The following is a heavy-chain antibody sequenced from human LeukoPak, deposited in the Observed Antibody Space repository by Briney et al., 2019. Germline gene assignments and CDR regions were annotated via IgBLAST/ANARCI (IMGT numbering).Heavy chain of an antibody. CDR3: ATCTTCSSSCYYCHMDV. V-gene: IGHV3-48*01. D-gene: IGHD2-2*01. CDR1: GFIFSTYS. Sequence: PGGSLRLSCAASGFIFSTYSMNWVRQAPGKGLEWVSSISSNTGTTYYADSVKGRFTMSRDNAKKSLYLQMNSLRAEDTGIYYCATCTTCSSSCYYCHMDVWGKGTTVTVSS. J-gene: IGHJ6*03. CDR2: ISSNTGTT.